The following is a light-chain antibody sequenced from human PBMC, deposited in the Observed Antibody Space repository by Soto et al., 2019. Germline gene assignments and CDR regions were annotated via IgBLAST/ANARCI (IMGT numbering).Light chain of an antibody. CDR3: QQYGSSPT. V-gene: IGKV3-20*01. CDR1: QSVSSNY. CDR2: GAS. Sequence: EIVLTQSPGTLSLSPGERATLSCRASQSVSSNYLAWYQQKPDQAPRLLIYGASSRATGIPDRFSGRGSGTDFTLTISRLEPEDFAVYYCQQYGSSPTFGQGTKVEIK. J-gene: IGKJ1*01.